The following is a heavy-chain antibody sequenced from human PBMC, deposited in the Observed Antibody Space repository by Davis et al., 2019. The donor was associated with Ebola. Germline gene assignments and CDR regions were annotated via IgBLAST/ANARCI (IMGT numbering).Heavy chain of an antibody. V-gene: IGHV1-2*02. J-gene: IGHJ4*02. Sequence: ASVKVSCKASGGTFSSYAISWVRQAPGQGLEWMGWINPNSGGTNYAQKFQGRVTMTRDTSISTAYMELSRLRSDDTAVYYCARGVRARGYFDYWGQGTLVTVSS. CDR1: GGTFSSYA. CDR2: INPNSGGT. D-gene: IGHD3-3*01. CDR3: ARGVRARGYFDY.